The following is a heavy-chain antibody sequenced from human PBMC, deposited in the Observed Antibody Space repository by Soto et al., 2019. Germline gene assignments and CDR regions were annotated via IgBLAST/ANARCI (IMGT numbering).Heavy chain of an antibody. Sequence: QVQLQESGPGLVKPSGTLSLTCAVSGDSVSSPYYWCWVRQPQGKGLEWIEEVFHTGTTSYNPSLRSRVTIPMDKSNNQFSLDLSYVTAADTAVYYCARSAGWYAVHSWGPGTLVIVSS. CDR2: VFHTGTT. D-gene: IGHD6-19*01. J-gene: IGHJ4*02. CDR3: ARSAGWYAVHS. CDR1: GDSVSSPYY. V-gene: IGHV4-4*02.